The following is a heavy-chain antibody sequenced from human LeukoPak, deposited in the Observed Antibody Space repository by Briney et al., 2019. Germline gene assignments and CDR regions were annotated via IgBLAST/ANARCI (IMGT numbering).Heavy chain of an antibody. CDR2: INPNSGGT. CDR3: ARDKERGGHDSPFDY. Sequence: ASVKVSCKASGYTFTGYYMHWVRQAPGQGLEWMGWINPNSGGTNYAQKFQGRVTMTRDTSISTAYMELSRLRSDDTAVYYCARDKERGGHDSPFDYWGQGTLVTVSS. J-gene: IGHJ4*02. D-gene: IGHD5-12*01. CDR1: GYTFTGYY. V-gene: IGHV1-2*02.